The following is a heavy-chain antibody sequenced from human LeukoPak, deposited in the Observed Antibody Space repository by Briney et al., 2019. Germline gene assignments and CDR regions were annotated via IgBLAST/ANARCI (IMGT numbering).Heavy chain of an antibody. CDR3: ARDLASWFDA. D-gene: IGHD3-16*01. Sequence: GGSLRLSCAASGFTFSHYSMNWVRQAPGKGLEWVSYISSSSGTIYYADSVKGRFTISRDKAKNSLYLQMNSLRDDDTAVYYCARDLASWFDAWGQGTLVTVSS. CDR2: ISSSSGTI. CDR1: GFTFSHYS. V-gene: IGHV3-48*02. J-gene: IGHJ5*02.